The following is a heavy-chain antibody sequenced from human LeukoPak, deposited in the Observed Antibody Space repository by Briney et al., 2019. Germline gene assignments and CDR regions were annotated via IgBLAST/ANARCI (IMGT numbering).Heavy chain of an antibody. V-gene: IGHV4-61*02. Sequence: SETLSLTCTVSGDSISSGDYYWSWIRPPAGKGLEWIGRIPSSGNTNSNPSQKSRVTISEDTTKNQFSLKLSSVTAATTACYFFARGPYSYDSSGAFDIWGQGTMVTVSS. J-gene: IGHJ3*02. CDR1: GDSISSGDYY. CDR3: ARGPYSYDSSGAFDI. CDR2: IPSSGNT. D-gene: IGHD3-22*01.